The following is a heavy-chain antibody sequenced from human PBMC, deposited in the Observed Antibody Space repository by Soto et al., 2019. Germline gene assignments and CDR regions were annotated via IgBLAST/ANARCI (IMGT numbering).Heavy chain of an antibody. CDR2: INQDGSDQ. CDR3: ATTMRHTLNP. CDR1: GFTFSSHW. D-gene: IGHD2-2*01. V-gene: IGHV3-7*01. J-gene: IGHJ5*02. Sequence: EVQVVESGGGLVQPGGSLRLSCAASGFTFSSHWMTWVRQVPGKGLEWVANINQDGSDQYYVDSVKGRFTISRDNAKNSLCLHMNSVRVENTAVYYCATTMRHTLNPWGQGTLVTVSS.